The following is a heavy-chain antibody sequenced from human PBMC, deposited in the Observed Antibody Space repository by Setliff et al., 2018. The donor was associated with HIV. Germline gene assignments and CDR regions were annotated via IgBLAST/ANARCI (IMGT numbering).Heavy chain of an antibody. CDR3: ARDWRHGYDLNFDY. CDR2: ISSSSSTI. J-gene: IGHJ4*02. V-gene: IGHV3-48*04. CDR1: GFTFSSYS. D-gene: IGHD5-12*01. Sequence: PGGSLRLSCAASGFTFSSYSMNWVRQAPGKGLEWVSYISSSSSTIYYADSVKGRFTISRDNAKNSLYLQMNSLRAEDTAMYYCARDWRHGYDLNFDYWGQGTLVTVSS.